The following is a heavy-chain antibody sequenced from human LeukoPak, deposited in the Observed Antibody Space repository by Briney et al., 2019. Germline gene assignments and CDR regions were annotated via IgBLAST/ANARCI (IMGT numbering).Heavy chain of an antibody. CDR3: ARGRYSSSRALGY. D-gene: IGHD6-13*01. Sequence: SETLSHTCAVYGGSFSGYYWSWIRQPPGKGLEWIGEINHSGSTNYNPSLKSRVTISVDTSKNQFSLKLSSVTAADTAVYYCARGRYSSSRALGYWGQGTLVTVSS. V-gene: IGHV4-34*01. J-gene: IGHJ4*02. CDR1: GGSFSGYY. CDR2: INHSGST.